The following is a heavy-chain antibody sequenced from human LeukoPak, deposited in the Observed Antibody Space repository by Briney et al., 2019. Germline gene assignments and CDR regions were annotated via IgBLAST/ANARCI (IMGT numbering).Heavy chain of an antibody. CDR2: TYYTSKWNT. Sequence: SQTLSLTCAISGDSFSTSGVAWNWVRQSTSRGLEWLGRTYYTSKWNTDYAVSVKSRIVVNPDTSKNQFSLQLNSVTSEDTAVYYCARGRASAFDVWGQGTMVTVSS. CDR3: ARGRASAFDV. D-gene: IGHD6-25*01. CDR1: GDSFSTSGVA. J-gene: IGHJ3*01. V-gene: IGHV6-1*01.